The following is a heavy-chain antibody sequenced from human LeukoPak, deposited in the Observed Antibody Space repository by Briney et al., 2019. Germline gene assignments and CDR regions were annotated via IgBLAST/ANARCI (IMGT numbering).Heavy chain of an antibody. Sequence: GGSLRLSCAASGFTFSSYGMHWVRQAPGKGLEWVAVIWYDGSNKYYADSVKGRFTISRENAKNSLYLLMSSLRAEDTAVYYCVRQETPHGNFDYWGQGTLVTVSS. CDR3: VRQETPHGNFDY. CDR1: GFTFSSYG. V-gene: IGHV3-33*01. J-gene: IGHJ4*02. CDR2: IWYDGSNK. D-gene: IGHD1-26*01.